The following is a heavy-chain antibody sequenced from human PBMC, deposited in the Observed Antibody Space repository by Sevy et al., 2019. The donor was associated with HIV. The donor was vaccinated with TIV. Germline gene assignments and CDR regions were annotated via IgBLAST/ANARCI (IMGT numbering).Heavy chain of an antibody. CDR2: ISAYNGNT. V-gene: IGHV1-18*01. Sequence: ASVKVSCKASGYTFTSYGISWVRQAPGQGLEWMGWISAYNGNTNYAQTLQGRVTMTTDTSTSTAYKELRSLRSDDTAVYYCARSYSSSSYYFDYWGQGTLVTVS. J-gene: IGHJ4*02. CDR1: GYTFTSYG. CDR3: ARSYSSSSYYFDY. D-gene: IGHD6-6*01.